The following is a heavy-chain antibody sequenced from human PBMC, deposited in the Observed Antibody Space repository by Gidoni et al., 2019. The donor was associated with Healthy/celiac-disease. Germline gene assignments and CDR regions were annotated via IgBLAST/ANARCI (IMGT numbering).Heavy chain of an antibody. CDR2: IYPGDSET. CDR1: GYSFTSYW. V-gene: IGHV5-51*01. Sequence: DVQLVQSGAEVKQPGASLKISFKVSGYSFTSYWIGWVRQMPGKGLEWMGSIYPGDSETRYSQSVQGQVTISADKSISTAYLQWSSLKAADTAMYYCARHPYDRDWAYDYYYYYYGMDVWGQGTTVTVSS. D-gene: IGHD3-22*01. CDR3: ARHPYDRDWAYDYYYYYYGMDV. J-gene: IGHJ6*02.